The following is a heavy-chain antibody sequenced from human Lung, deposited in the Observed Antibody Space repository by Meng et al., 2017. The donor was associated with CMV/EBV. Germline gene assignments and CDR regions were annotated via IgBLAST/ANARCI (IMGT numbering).Heavy chain of an antibody. CDR2: IYHSGGT. CDR1: GGSISISTW. CDR3: ARDPYATGWAG. Sequence: ESGPGLVKASGTPSPTCAVSGGSISISTWWSLVRPPPGKGLEWIGEIYHSGGTNYNPSLRGRVTISLDQSKNQFSLTLRSVTAADTAVYYCARDPYATGWAGWGQGTLVTVSS. D-gene: IGHD6-19*01. V-gene: IGHV4-4*02. J-gene: IGHJ4*02.